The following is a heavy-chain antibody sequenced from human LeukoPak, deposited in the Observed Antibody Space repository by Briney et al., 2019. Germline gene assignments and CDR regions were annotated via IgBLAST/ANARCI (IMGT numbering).Heavy chain of an antibody. D-gene: IGHD5-12*01. CDR2: MNPNSGNT. J-gene: IGHJ4*02. CDR1: GYTFTSYD. Sequence: EASVKVSCKASGYTFTSYDINWVRQATGQGLEWMGWMNPNSGNTGYAQKFQGRVTMTRNTSISTAYMELGSLRSEDTAVYYCARVMATDMYYFDYWGQGTLVTVSS. V-gene: IGHV1-8*01. CDR3: ARVMATDMYYFDY.